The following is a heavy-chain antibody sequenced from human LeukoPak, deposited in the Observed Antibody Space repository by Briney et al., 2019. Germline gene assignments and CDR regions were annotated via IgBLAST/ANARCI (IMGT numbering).Heavy chain of an antibody. Sequence: ASVKVSCKASGYTFTGYYMHWVRQAPGQGLEWMGWINPNSGGTNYAQKFQGRVTMTRDTSISTAYMELSRLRSDDTAVYYCARDGTRFLEWLLQIDYWGQGTLVTVSS. CDR2: INPNSGGT. J-gene: IGHJ4*02. CDR3: ARDGTRFLEWLLQIDY. CDR1: GYTFTGYY. D-gene: IGHD3-3*01. V-gene: IGHV1-2*02.